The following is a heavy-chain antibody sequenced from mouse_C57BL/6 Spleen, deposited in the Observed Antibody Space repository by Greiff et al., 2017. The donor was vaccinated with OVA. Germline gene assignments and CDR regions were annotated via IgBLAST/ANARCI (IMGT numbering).Heavy chain of an antibody. D-gene: IGHD1-1*01. CDR1: GFTLSSYT. CDR2: TRGGCGNT. CDR3: ARQGYYGGSYEGAMDY. V-gene: IGHV5-9*01. Sequence: DVHLVESGGGLVKPGGSLKLSCASSGFTLSSYTMSWVRQPPPKRLGLVATTRGGCGNTYYPDTVMGRCPTSRDNAKNTLYLQMSSLRSEDTDLYYCARQGYYGGSYEGAMDYWGQGTSVTVSS. J-gene: IGHJ4*01.